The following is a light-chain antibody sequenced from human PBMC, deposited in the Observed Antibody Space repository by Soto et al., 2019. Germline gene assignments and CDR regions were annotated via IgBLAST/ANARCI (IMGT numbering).Light chain of an antibody. CDR2: GAS. CDR1: QSVSSN. CDR3: QNYNRWPRT. Sequence: EMVMTQSPATLSVSPGERATLSCRASQSVSSNLAWYQQKPGQAPRLLIYGASTRATGVPARFSRSGSVTEFTLTISSLQSEAFAAYPCQNYNRWPRTFGQGTKVESK. J-gene: IGKJ1*01. V-gene: IGKV3-15*01.